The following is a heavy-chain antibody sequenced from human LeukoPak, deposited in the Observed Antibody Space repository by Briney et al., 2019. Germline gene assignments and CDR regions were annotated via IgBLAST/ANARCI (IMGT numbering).Heavy chain of an antibody. CDR3: ARVVDHDYGDYYLDY. J-gene: IGHJ4*02. V-gene: IGHV1-2*02. Sequence: ASVKVSCKASGYTFTGYYMHWVRQAPGQGLEWMGWINPNTGGTNYAQKFQGRVTMTRDTSISTAYMDLSRLRSDDTAVYYCARVVDHDYGDYYLDYWGQGTLVTVSS. CDR2: INPNTGGT. D-gene: IGHD4-17*01. CDR1: GYTFTGYY.